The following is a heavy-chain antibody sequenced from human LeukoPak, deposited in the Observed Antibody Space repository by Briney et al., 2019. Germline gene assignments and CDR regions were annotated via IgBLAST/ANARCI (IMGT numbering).Heavy chain of an antibody. V-gene: IGHV4-59*01. CDR1: GGSISSYY. CDR2: IYYSGST. D-gene: IGHD6-25*01. J-gene: IGHJ4*02. CDR3: ARRVGIAAAFDY. Sequence: SETLSLTCTVSGGSISSYYWSWIRQPPGKGLEWIGYIYYSGSTNYNPSLKSRVTISVDTSKNQFSLKLSSVTAADTAVYYCARRVGIAAAFDYWGQGTLVTVSS.